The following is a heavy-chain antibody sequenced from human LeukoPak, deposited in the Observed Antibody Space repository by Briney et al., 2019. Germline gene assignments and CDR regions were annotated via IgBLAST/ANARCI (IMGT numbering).Heavy chain of an antibody. Sequence: SVKVSCKASGGTFSSYAISWVRQAPGQGLEWMGGIIPIFGTANYAQKFQGRVTITTDESTSTAYMELSSLRSEDTAMYYCARDLGCSSTSCLGGYWGQGTLVTVSS. D-gene: IGHD2-2*01. CDR1: GGTFSSYA. CDR3: ARDLGCSSTSCLGGY. V-gene: IGHV1-69*05. J-gene: IGHJ4*02. CDR2: IIPIFGTA.